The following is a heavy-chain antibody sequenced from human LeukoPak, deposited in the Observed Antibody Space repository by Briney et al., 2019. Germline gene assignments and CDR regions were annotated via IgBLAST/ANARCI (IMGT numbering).Heavy chain of an antibody. Sequence: GGSLRLSCAASGFTFSSHSMNWVRQAPGKGLEWLSYIDSGSGNIYYRDSVKGRFTISRDNAQDSLYLQMGSLRDEDTAVYYCAREDDDWGPNTLDVWGQGTVVTVSS. CDR3: AREDDDWGPNTLDV. J-gene: IGHJ3*01. D-gene: IGHD7-27*01. CDR2: IDSGSGNI. CDR1: GFTFSSHS. V-gene: IGHV3-48*02.